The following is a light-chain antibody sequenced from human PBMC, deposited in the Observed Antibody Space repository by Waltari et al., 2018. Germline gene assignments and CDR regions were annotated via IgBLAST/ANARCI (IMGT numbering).Light chain of an antibody. J-gene: IGKJ4*01. CDR1: QSVTNY. CDR2: DTS. V-gene: IGKV3-11*01. Sequence: LLTQSPAILSFSPGERPSLSCRASQSVTNYLAWYQQKPGQAPRLLIYDTSNRATGIPARFSGSGFATDFTLTISSLEPDDFAVYYCQQRRNWPLTFGGGTKVEIK. CDR3: QQRRNWPLT.